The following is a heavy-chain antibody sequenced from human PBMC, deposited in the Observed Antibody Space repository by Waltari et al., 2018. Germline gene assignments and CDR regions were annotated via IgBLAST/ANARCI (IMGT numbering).Heavy chain of an antibody. CDR2: ISGSSSST. CDR1: GFTFSSYA. J-gene: IGHJ6*03. CDR3: AKDYTYDYDSSCYYNGDYYYMDG. D-gene: IGHD3-22*01. V-gene: IGHV3-23*01. Sequence: EVQLLESGGGLVQPGGSLRLSCAASGFTFSSYAMSWVRQAPGTGLEWVSAISGSSSSTYYSDSVKGRFTISRDNSKNPLYLQMDSLRAEDTAVYYCAKDYTYDYDSSCYYNGDYYYMDGWGKGTTVTVSS.